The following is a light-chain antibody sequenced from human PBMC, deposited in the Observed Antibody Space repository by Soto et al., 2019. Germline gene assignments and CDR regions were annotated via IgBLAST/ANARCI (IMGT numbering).Light chain of an antibody. CDR1: QSIRSY. CDR3: QQSYSTPWT. CDR2: AAS. J-gene: IGKJ1*01. Sequence: EIQITQSPSSLYASVGDSVTISCRASQSIRSYLNWYQQKPGKAPKLLIYAASSLQSGVPSRFSGSGSGTDFTLTISRLQPEDFATYYCQQSYSTPWTFGQGTKVAIK. V-gene: IGKV1-39*01.